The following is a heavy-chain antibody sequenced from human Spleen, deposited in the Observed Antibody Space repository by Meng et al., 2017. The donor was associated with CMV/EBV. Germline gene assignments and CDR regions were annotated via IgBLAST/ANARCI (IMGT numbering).Heavy chain of an antibody. CDR2: IYTSGST. CDR3: ARDQLIDPLGDFDY. J-gene: IGHJ4*02. V-gene: IGHV4-59*10. Sequence: QVQLQQWGAGLLKPSETLSLTCTVSGGPISSYYWSWIRQPAGKGLEWIGRIYTSGSTNYNPSLKSRVTMSVDTSKNQFSLKLSSVTAADTAVYYCARDQLIDPLGDFDYWGQGTLVTVSS. D-gene: IGHD1-1*01. CDR1: GGPISSYY.